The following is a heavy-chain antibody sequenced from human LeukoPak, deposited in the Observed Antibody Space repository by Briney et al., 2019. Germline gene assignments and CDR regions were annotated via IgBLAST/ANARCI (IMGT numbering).Heavy chain of an antibody. V-gene: IGHV4-34*01. J-gene: IGHJ6*02. CDR2: INHSGST. D-gene: IGHD2-2*02. CDR1: GFTFSSYS. CDR3: ARAVVVPAAIRSYYYYGMDV. Sequence: GSLRLSCAASGFTFSSYSMNWVRQAPGKGLEWIGEINHSGSTNYNPSLKSRVTISVDTSKNQFSLKLSSVTAADTAVYYCARAVVVPAAIRSYYYYGMDVWGQGTTVTVSS.